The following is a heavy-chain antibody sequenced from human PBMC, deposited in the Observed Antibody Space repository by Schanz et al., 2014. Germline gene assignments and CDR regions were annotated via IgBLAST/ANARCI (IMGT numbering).Heavy chain of an antibody. D-gene: IGHD6-19*01. CDR1: RSTFSSYT. CDR3: ARGGYSSGWYDRDIAHFDY. CDR2: IIPILGIA. Sequence: QVQLVQSGAEVKKPGSSVKVSCKASRSTFSSYTISWVRQARGQGLEWVGRIIPILGIANYAQKLQGRVTMTTDTSTSTAYMELRSLRSDDTAVYYCARGGYSSGWYDRDIAHFDYWGQGTLXTVSS. J-gene: IGHJ4*02. V-gene: IGHV1-69*02.